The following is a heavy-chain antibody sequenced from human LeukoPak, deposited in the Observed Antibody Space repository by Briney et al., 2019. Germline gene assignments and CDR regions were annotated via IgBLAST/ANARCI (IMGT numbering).Heavy chain of an antibody. CDR1: GGSISSYY. D-gene: IGHD6-19*01. V-gene: IGHV4-59*01. CDR2: IYYTGST. J-gene: IGHJ6*02. CDR3: ARECIAVAYDIINGMDV. Sequence: SETLSLTCTVSGGSISSYYWTWIRQPPGKGLEWIGSIYYTGSTNYNPSLKSRVTILVDTSKNQFSLRLSSVTAADTAVYYCARECIAVAYDIINGMDVWGQGTTVTVSS.